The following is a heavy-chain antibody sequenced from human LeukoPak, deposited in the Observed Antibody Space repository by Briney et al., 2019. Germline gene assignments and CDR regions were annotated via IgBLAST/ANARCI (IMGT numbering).Heavy chain of an antibody. J-gene: IGHJ6*02. CDR3: ARIFETYYYYGMDV. CDR1: GGSISSYY. V-gene: IGHV4-59*01. Sequence: PSETLSLTCTVSGGSISSYYWSWIRQPPGKGQEWIGYIYYSGSTNYNPSLKSRVTISVDTSKNQFSLKLSSVTAADTAVYYCARIFETYYYYGMDVWGQGTTVTVSS. CDR2: IYYSGST.